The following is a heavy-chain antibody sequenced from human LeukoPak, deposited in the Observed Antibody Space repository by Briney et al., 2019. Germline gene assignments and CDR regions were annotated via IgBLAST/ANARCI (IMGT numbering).Heavy chain of an antibody. J-gene: IGHJ5*02. CDR1: GFTFSSYS. Sequence: GGSLRLSCAASGFTFSSYSMNWVRQAPGKGLEWVSYISSSSSTIYYADSVKGRFSISRDNAKNSLYLQMNSLRAEDTAVYYCARVGSNRGSLVVSWFDPWGQGTLVTVSS. CDR2: ISSSSSTI. D-gene: IGHD3-10*01. CDR3: ARVGSNRGSLVVSWFDP. V-gene: IGHV3-48*01.